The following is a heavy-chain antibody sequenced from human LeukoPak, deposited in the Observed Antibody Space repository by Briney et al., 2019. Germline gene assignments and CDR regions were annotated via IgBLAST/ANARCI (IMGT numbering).Heavy chain of an antibody. J-gene: IGHJ3*02. CDR2: IIPIFGTA. D-gene: IGHD2-21*02. CDR1: GGTFSSNA. V-gene: IGHV1-69*05. Sequence: ASVKVSCKASGGTFSSNAISWVRQAPGQGLEWMGGIIPIFGTANYAQKFQGRVTITTDESTSTAYMELSSLRSEDTAVYYCARPQNYCGGDCYSYAFDIWGQGTMVTVSS. CDR3: ARPQNYCGGDCYSYAFDI.